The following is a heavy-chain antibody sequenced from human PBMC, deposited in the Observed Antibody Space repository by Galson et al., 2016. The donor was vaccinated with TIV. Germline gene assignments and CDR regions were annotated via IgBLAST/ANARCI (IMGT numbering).Heavy chain of an antibody. CDR3: ARAVMMRGEDYYNGMDV. J-gene: IGHJ6*02. V-gene: IGHV3-11*04. Sequence: LRLSCAVSGFTFSTYYMNWIRQTPGKGLEWVSYISTGGGTTYYADLVRGRFSISRDNAKNSLYLEMNDLGPEDTGVYYCARAVMMRGEDYYNGMDVWGQETTVTVSS. CDR1: GFTFSTYY. CDR2: ISTGGGTT. D-gene: IGHD3-16*01.